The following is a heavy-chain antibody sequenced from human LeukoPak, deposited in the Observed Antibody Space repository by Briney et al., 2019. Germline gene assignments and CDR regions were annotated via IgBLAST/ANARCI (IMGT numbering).Heavy chain of an antibody. V-gene: IGHV1-8*02. D-gene: IGHD6-19*01. CDR1: GYTFTSYD. CDR3: ARVPDPSGWYGNRFDP. J-gene: IGHJ5*02. Sequence: ASVKVSCKASGYTFTSYDINWVRQATGHELEWMGWMNPNSGNTGYAEEFQGRVTMTRNNYISTAYMELSSLRSGDTAVYYCARVPDPSGWYGNRFDPWGQGTLVTVSS. CDR2: MNPNSGNT.